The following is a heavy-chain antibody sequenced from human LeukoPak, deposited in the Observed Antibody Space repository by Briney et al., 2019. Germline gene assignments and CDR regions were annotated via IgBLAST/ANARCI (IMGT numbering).Heavy chain of an antibody. V-gene: IGHV3-21*01. J-gene: IGHJ3*02. CDR1: GFTFNTYS. CDR3: ARDRTGSNWDKGRPDTFDI. D-gene: IGHD1/OR15-1a*01. CDR2: ISSVSGYI. Sequence: GGSLRLSCAASGFTFNTYSMNWVRQAPGKGLEWVSCISSVSGYIYYADSVEGRFTISRDNAKNTLYLQMNSLRAEDTAVYYWARDRTGSNWDKGRPDTFDIWGQGTMVTVSS.